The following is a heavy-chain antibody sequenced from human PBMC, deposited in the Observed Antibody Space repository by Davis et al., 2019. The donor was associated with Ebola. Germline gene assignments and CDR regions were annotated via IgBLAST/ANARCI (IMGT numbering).Heavy chain of an antibody. V-gene: IGHV4-59*11. CDR2: MYYSGST. J-gene: IGHJ4*02. D-gene: IGHD6-19*01. CDR3: ARGWDSSGWQN. Sequence: SETLSLTCAVYGGSISSHYWSWIRQPPGKGLEWIGQMYYSGSTNYNPSLKSRVTISVDSSKNQFSLKLDSVTAADTAVYYCARGWDSSGWQNWGQGILVTVSS. CDR1: GGSISSHY.